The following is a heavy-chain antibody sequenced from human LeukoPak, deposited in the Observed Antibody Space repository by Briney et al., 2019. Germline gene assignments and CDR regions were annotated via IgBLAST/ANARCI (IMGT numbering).Heavy chain of an antibody. J-gene: IGHJ6*03. CDR3: ARLTGVVPDNYYMDV. D-gene: IGHD2-2*01. CDR1: GGSISGYY. CDR2: IYHSGST. V-gene: IGHV4-30-2*01. Sequence: PSETLSLTCSVSGGSISGYYWSWIRQPPGKGLEWIGYIYHSGSTYYNPSLKSRVTISVDRSKNQFSLKLSSVTAADTAVYYCARLTGVVPDNYYMDVWGKGTTVTVSS.